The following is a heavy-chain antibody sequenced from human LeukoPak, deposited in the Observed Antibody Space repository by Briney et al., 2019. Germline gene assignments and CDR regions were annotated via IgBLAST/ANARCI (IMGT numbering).Heavy chain of an antibody. CDR2: IYPDDSDT. V-gene: IGHV5-51*01. J-gene: IGHJ4*02. CDR1: GYIFTRYW. CDR3: AKLEHYYDSSGQIDY. D-gene: IGHD3-22*01. Sequence: MHGESLKISCKGSGYIFTRYWIGWVRQMPGKGLEWMGIIYPDDSDTRYSPSFQGQVTISADKSISTAYLQWSSLKASDTAIYYCAKLEHYYDSSGQIDYWGQGTLVTVSS.